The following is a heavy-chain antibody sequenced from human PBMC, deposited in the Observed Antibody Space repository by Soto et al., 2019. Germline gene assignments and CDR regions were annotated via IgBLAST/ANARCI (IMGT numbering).Heavy chain of an antibody. CDR3: ARIIDATIVVVPAAIGPWFDP. J-gene: IGHJ5*02. CDR1: GGSISSYY. Sequence: SETLSLTCTVSGGSISSYYWSWIRQPPGKGLEWIGYIYYSGSTNYNPSLKSRVTISVDTSKNQFSLKLSSVTAADTAVYYCARIIDATIVVVPAAIGPWFDPWGQGTLVTVSS. V-gene: IGHV4-59*01. D-gene: IGHD2-2*02. CDR2: IYYSGST.